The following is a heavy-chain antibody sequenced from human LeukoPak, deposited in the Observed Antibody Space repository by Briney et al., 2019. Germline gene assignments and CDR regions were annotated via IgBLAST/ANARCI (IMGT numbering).Heavy chain of an antibody. Sequence: PLETLSLTCTVSGGSISGYFWSWIRQPAGKELEWIGRIHDNGDSNHNPSLKSRVTMALDTSGNQVSLKLTSVTAAATAVYYCARVVVVAATTMNYYYYGMDVWGQGTTVTVSS. CDR2: IHDNGDS. D-gene: IGHD2-15*01. CDR3: ARVVVVAATTMNYYYYGMDV. CDR1: GGSISGYF. J-gene: IGHJ6*02. V-gene: IGHV4-4*07.